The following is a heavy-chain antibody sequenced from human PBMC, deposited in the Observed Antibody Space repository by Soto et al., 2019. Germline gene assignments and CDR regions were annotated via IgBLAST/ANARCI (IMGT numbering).Heavy chain of an antibody. CDR1: AGTFSSFV. Sequence: QVHLVQSGAEVKKPGSSVKVSCKASAGTFSSFVVSWVRQAPGQGLEWMGGIIPIFGTANYAQKFQGRVTITADESTSTAYMELSSLRSEDTAVYYCAKRAGSGYYYFDYWGQGTLVTVSS. D-gene: IGHD3-22*01. CDR3: AKRAGSGYYYFDY. J-gene: IGHJ4*02. V-gene: IGHV1-69*01. CDR2: IIPIFGTA.